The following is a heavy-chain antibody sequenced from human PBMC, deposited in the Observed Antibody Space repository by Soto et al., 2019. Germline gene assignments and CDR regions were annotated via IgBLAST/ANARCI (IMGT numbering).Heavy chain of an antibody. CDR2: ISSSSSYI. CDR1: GFTFSSYS. CDR3: AREWAAPGGWFDP. J-gene: IGHJ5*02. Sequence: AGGSLRLSCAASGFTFSSYSMNWVRQAPGKGLEWVSSISSSSSYIYYADSVKGRFTISRDNAKNSLYLQMNSLRAEDTAVYYCAREWAAPGGWFDPWGQGTLVTVSS. V-gene: IGHV3-21*01. D-gene: IGHD2-15*01.